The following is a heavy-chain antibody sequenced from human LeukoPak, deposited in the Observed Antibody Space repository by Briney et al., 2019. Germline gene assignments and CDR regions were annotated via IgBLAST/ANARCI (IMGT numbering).Heavy chain of an antibody. CDR2: IIPIFGIA. CDR3: ARGKSRDGYSSRYYYGMDV. CDR1: GGTFSSYA. V-gene: IGHV1-69*04. D-gene: IGHD5-24*01. Sequence: SVKVSCKASGGTFSSYAISWVRQAPGQGLEWMGRIIPIFGIANYAQKFQGRVTITADKSTSTAYMELSSLRSEDTAVYYCARGKSRDGYSSRYYYGMDVWGQGTTVTVSS. J-gene: IGHJ6*02.